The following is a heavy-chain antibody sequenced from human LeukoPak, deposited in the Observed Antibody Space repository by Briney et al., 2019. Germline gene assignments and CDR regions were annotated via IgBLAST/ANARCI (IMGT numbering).Heavy chain of an antibody. Sequence: GRSLRLSCAASGFTFSSYAMHWVRQAPGKGREWVAVISYDGRNKYYADSVKGRFTISRDNSKNTLYLQMNSLRAEDTAVDYCARVRSATYYYYGMDVWGQGTTVTVSS. V-gene: IGHV3-30*14. CDR3: ARVRSATYYYYGMDV. CDR1: GFTFSSYA. J-gene: IGHJ6*02. CDR2: ISYDGRNK.